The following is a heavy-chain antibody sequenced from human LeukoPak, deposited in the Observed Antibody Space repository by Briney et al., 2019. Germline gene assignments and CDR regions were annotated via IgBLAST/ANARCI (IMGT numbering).Heavy chain of an antibody. Sequence: GRSLRLSCAASGFTFSSYAMHWVRQAPGKGLEWVAVISYDGSNKYYADSVKGQFTISRDNAKNSLYLQMNSLRAEDTAVYYCTRDGRVAYEMDVWGQGTTVTVSS. CDR2: ISYDGSNK. CDR3: TRDGRVAYEMDV. J-gene: IGHJ6*02. D-gene: IGHD2-15*01. CDR1: GFTFSSYA. V-gene: IGHV3-30-3*01.